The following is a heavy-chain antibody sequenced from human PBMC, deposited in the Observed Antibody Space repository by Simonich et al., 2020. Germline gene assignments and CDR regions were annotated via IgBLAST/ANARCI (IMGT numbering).Heavy chain of an antibody. CDR2: IKQDGREK. V-gene: IGHV3-7*01. Sequence: EVQLVESGGGLVQPGGSLRLSCAASGFTFSSYWMSWVRQAPGKGLEWARKAPRKGRGWGAKIKQDGREKYYVDSVKGRFTISRDNAKNSLYLQMNSLRAEDTAVYYCARDREVYGSGSYYNYWGQGTLVTVSS. J-gene: IGHJ4*02. CDR3: ARDREVYGSGSYYNY. D-gene: IGHD3-10*01. CDR1: GFTFSSYW.